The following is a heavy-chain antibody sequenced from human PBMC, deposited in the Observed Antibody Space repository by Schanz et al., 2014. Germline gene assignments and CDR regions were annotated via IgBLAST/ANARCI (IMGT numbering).Heavy chain of an antibody. CDR2: INPNTGGT. Sequence: QVQLVQSGAEVKKPGASVKVSCKASGYTFSDYYIHWVRQAPGQGLEWMGWINPNTGGTIFAQEFQGWVTLTRDTSISTVYMELSRVTYEDTAVYYGAREDRAYYYGMDVWGQGTTVTVSS. CDR3: AREDRAYYYGMDV. V-gene: IGHV1-2*04. D-gene: IGHD2-15*01. J-gene: IGHJ6*02. CDR1: GYTFSDYY.